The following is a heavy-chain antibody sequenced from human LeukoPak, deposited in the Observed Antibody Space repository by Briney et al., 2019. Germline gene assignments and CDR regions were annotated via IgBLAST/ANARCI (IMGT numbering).Heavy chain of an antibody. CDR2: ISSSSSYI. CDR3: ARSEYSGYDYWVEPYYFDY. CDR1: GFTFSSYS. D-gene: IGHD5-12*01. Sequence: PGGSLRLSCAASGFTFSSYSMNWVRQAPGKGLEWVSSISSSSSYIYYADSVKGRFTISRDNAKNSLYLQMNSLRAEDTAVYYCARSEYSGYDYWVEPYYFDYCGPGTLVTVSS. V-gene: IGHV3-21*01. J-gene: IGHJ4*02.